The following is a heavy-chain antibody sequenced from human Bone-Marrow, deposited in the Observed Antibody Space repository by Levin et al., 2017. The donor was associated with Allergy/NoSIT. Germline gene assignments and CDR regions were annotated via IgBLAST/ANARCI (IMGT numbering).Heavy chain of an antibody. V-gene: IGHV3-15*01. CDR2: IKSKTDGGTT. CDR1: GFTFSNAW. D-gene: IGHD2-15*01. Sequence: GGSLRLSCAASGFTFSNAWMSWVRQAPGKGLEWVGRIKSKTDGGTTDYAAPVKGRFTISRDDSKNTLYLQMNSLKTEDTAVYYCTTGGDIVVVVAATRLFDYWGQGTLVTVSS. J-gene: IGHJ4*02. CDR3: TTGGDIVVVVAATRLFDY.